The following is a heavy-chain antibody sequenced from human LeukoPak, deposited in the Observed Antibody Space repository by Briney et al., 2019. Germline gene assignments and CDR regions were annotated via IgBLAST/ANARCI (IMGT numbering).Heavy chain of an antibody. J-gene: IGHJ4*02. V-gene: IGHV3-74*01. Sequence: GGSLRLSCAASGFTFDDYAMHWVRQAPGKGLVWVSRINSDGSSTSYADSVKGRFTISRDNAKNTLYLQMNSLRAEDTAVYYCAREGYSSGYIDYWDQGTLVTVSS. CDR3: AREGYSSGYIDY. CDR1: GFTFDDYA. D-gene: IGHD3-22*01. CDR2: INSDGSST.